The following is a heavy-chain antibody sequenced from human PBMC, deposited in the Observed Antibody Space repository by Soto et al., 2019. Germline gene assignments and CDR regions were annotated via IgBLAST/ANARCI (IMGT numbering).Heavy chain of an antibody. CDR2: IWYDGSNK. CDR3: ARDYPEDIVVVPAAMGFDP. Sequence: GGSLRLSCAASGFTFSSYGMHWVRQAPGKGLEWVAVIWYDGSNKYYADSVKGRFTISRDNSKNTLYLQMNSLRAEDTAVYYCARDYPEDIVVVPAAMGFDPWGQGTLVTVSS. CDR1: GFTFSSYG. J-gene: IGHJ5*02. D-gene: IGHD2-2*01. V-gene: IGHV3-33*01.